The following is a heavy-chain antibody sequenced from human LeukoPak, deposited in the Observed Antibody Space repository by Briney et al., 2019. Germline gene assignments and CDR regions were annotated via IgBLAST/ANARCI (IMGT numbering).Heavy chain of an antibody. CDR3: ARDFPDV. CDR1: GFTFSNYW. V-gene: IGHV3-48*01. Sequence: GGSLRLSCAASGFTFSNYWIHWVRQAPGKGLEWVSYISSGSSTIYYADSVKGRFTISRDNAKNSLYLQMNSLRAEDTAVYYCARDFPDVWGQGTTVTVSS. CDR2: ISSGSSTI. J-gene: IGHJ6*02.